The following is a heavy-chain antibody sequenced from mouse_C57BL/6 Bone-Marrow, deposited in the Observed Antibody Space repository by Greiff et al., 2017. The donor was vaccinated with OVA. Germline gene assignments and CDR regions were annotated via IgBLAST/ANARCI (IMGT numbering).Heavy chain of an antibody. D-gene: IGHD2-14*01. CDR2: IYPGNSDT. Sequence: VQLQQSGTVLARPGASVKMSCKTSGYTFTSYWMHWVKQRPGQGLEWIGAIYPGNSDTSYNQKFKGKAKLTAVTSASTAYMERSSLTKEDAAGYYCTRSTTVGYFEVWGTGTTVTVSS. V-gene: IGHV1-5*01. J-gene: IGHJ1*03. CDR3: TRSTTVGYFEV. CDR1: GYTFTSYW.